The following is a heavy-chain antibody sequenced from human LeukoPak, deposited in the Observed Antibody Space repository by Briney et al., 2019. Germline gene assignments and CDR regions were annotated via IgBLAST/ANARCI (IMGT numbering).Heavy chain of an antibody. J-gene: IGHJ3*02. Sequence: GASVKVSCKASGYSSTNYGISWVRQAPGQGLECMGGIIPIFGTANYAQKFQGRVTITADESTSTAYMELSSLRYEDTAVYYCARVWCSGGSCYSSRGAFDIWGQGTMVTVSS. CDR2: IIPIFGTA. CDR1: GYSSTNYG. V-gene: IGHV1-69*13. CDR3: ARVWCSGGSCYSSRGAFDI. D-gene: IGHD2-15*01.